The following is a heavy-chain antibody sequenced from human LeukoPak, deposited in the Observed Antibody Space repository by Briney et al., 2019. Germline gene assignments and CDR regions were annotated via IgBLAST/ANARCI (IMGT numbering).Heavy chain of an antibody. V-gene: IGHV3-23*01. CDR2: ISGSGGST. CDR1: GFTFSSYA. CDR3: ARGPHIAVAGDYYGMDV. Sequence: GGSLRLSCAASGFTFSSYAMSWVRQAPGKGLEWVSAISGSGGSTYYADSVKGRFTISRDNSKNTLYLQMNSLRAEDTAVYYCARGPHIAVAGDYYGMDVWGQGTTVTVSS. D-gene: IGHD6-19*01. J-gene: IGHJ6*02.